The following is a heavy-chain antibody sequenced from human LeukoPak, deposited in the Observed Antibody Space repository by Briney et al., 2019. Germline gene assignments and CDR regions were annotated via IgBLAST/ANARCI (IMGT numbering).Heavy chain of an antibody. CDR3: ARRYSSSWYSSYGMDV. CDR1: GFTFGDYL. V-gene: IGHV3-33*01. J-gene: IGHJ6*02. CDR2: IWYDGSNK. Sequence: GGSLRLSCTASGFTFGDYLMSWVRQAPGKGLEWVAVIWYDGSNKYYADSVKGRFTISRDNSNNTLYLQMNSLRAEDTAVYYCARRYSSSWYSSYGMDVWGQGTTVTVSS. D-gene: IGHD6-13*01.